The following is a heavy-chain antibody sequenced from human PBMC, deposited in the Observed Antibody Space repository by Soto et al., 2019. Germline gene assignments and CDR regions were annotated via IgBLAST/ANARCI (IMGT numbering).Heavy chain of an antibody. CDR3: AREGGVRFLEWLSPFDY. CDR2: ISYDGSNK. V-gene: IGHV3-30-3*01. CDR1: GFTFSSYA. Sequence: QVQLVESGGGVVQPGRSLRLSCAASGFTFSSYAMHWVRQAPGKGLEWVAVISYDGSNKYYADSVKGRFTISRDNSKNTLYLQMNSLRAEDTAVYYCAREGGVRFLEWLSPFDYWGQGTLVTVSS. D-gene: IGHD3-3*01. J-gene: IGHJ4*02.